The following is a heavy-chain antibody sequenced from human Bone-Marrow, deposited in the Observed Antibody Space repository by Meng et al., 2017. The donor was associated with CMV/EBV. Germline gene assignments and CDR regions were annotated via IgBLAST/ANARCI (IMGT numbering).Heavy chain of an antibody. CDR1: GFTFDDYA. D-gene: IGHD6-6*01. CDR2: ISWNSGSI. J-gene: IGHJ6*02. CDR3: AKDLAARPHYGMDV. V-gene: IGHV3-9*03. Sequence: GGSLRLSCAVSGFTFDDYAMHWVRQAPGKGLEWVSGISWNSGSIGYADSVKGRFTISRDNAKNSLYLQMNSLRAEDMALYYCAKDLAARPHYGMDVWGQGTTVTVSS.